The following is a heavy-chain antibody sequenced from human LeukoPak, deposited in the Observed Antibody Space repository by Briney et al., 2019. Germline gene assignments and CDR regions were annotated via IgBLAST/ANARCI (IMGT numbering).Heavy chain of an antibody. CDR1: AGSISSSNYY. J-gene: IGHJ6*03. CDR3: MDV. Sequence: SETLSLTCTVSAGSISSSNYYWGWIRQSPGKGLEWIGRISYSGNTYYNPSLKSRVTISVDTSKNHFSLRLSSVTAADTGVYYYMDVWGEGTTVAVSS. V-gene: IGHV4-39*02. CDR2: ISYSGNT.